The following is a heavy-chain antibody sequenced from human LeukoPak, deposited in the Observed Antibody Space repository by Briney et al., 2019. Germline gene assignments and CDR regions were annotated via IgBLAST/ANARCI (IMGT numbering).Heavy chain of an antibody. V-gene: IGHV4-34*01. J-gene: IGHJ3*02. Sequence: SETLSLTCAVYGGSFSGYYWSWIRQPPGKGLEWLGEINHSGSTNYNPSLKSRVTISVDTSKNQFSLKLSSVTAAETAVYYCARAQDILTGYPRVNAFDIWGQGTMVTVSS. D-gene: IGHD3-9*01. CDR2: INHSGST. CDR3: ARAQDILTGYPRVNAFDI. CDR1: GGSFSGYY.